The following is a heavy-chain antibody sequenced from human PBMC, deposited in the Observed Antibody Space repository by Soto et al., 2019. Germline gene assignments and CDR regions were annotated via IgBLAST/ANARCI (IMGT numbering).Heavy chain of an antibody. CDR3: TSRVVVPAAIYGMDV. CDR2: IRSKAYGGTT. Sequence: PGGSLRLSCTASGFTFGDYAMSWVRQAPGKGLEWVGFIRSKAYGGTTEYAASVKGRFTISRDDSKSIAYLQMNSLKTEDTAVYYCTSRVVVPAAIYGMDVWGQGTTVTVSS. D-gene: IGHD2-2*01. CDR1: GFTFGDYA. J-gene: IGHJ6*02. V-gene: IGHV3-49*04.